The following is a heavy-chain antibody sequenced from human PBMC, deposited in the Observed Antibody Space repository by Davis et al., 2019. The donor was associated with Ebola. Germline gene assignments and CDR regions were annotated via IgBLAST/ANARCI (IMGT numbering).Heavy chain of an antibody. CDR1: GGSFSGYY. Sequence: SETLSLTCAVYGGSFSGYYWSWIRQPPGKGLEWIGEINHSGSTNYNPSLKSRVTIPVDTSKNQFSLKLSSVTAADTAVYYCARGRARCDYWGQGTLVTVSS. V-gene: IGHV4-34*01. CDR3: ARGRARCDY. J-gene: IGHJ4*02. CDR2: INHSGST.